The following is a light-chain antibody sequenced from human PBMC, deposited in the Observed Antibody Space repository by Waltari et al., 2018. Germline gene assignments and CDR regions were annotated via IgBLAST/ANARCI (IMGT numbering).Light chain of an antibody. CDR2: DVS. Sequence: QSALPQPASVSESPGQSITISCTGTSSDVGGYNYVSWYQQHIGKAPKLMIYDVSKRPSGVSNRFSGSKSGNTASLTISGLQAEDEADYYCSSYTSSSTWVFGGGTKLTVL. CDR3: SSYTSSSTWV. J-gene: IGLJ3*02. V-gene: IGLV2-14*01. CDR1: SSDVGGYNY.